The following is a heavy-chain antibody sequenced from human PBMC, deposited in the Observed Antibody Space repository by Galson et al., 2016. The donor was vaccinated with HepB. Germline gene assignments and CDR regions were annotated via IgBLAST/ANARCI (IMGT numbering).Heavy chain of an antibody. CDR3: ARDGGGGYNLDY. J-gene: IGHJ4*02. D-gene: IGHD5-24*01. CDR1: GFTFSLYS. CDR2: ISSYSSTT. Sequence: SLRLSCAASGFTFSLYSMNWVRQAPGKGLEWVSYISSYSSTTHYADSAKGRFTISRDNAKNSLYLQMNSLRDEDTAVYYCARDGGGGYNLDYWGQGTLVTVSS. V-gene: IGHV3-48*02.